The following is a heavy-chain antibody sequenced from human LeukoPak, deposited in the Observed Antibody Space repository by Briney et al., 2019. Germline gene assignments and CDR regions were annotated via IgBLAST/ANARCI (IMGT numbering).Heavy chain of an antibody. J-gene: IGHJ2*01. CDR2: IRYDGGNK. CDR1: GFTFSSYG. D-gene: IGHD2-15*01. V-gene: IGHV3-30*02. Sequence: GGSLRLSCAASGFTFSSYGMHWVRQAPGKGLEWVAFIRYDGGNKDFADSVKGRFTISRDNSKNTLYLQMNSLRAEDTAVHSCAKGHCSGGSCWFFDLWGRGALVTVSS. CDR3: AKGHCSGGSCWFFDL.